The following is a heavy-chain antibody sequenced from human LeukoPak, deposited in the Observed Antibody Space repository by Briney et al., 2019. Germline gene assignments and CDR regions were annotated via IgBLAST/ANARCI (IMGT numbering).Heavy chain of an antibody. CDR1: GFTFSSYS. V-gene: IGHV3-21*01. CDR3: AKVGYYYDSSGYYPGGFDI. CDR2: ISSSSSYI. Sequence: GGSLRLSCAASGFTFSSYSMNWVRQAPGKGLEWVSSISSSSSYIYYADSVKGRFTISRDNSKNTLYLQMNSLRAEDTAVYYCAKVGYYYDSSGYYPGGFDIWGQGTMVTVSS. J-gene: IGHJ3*02. D-gene: IGHD3-22*01.